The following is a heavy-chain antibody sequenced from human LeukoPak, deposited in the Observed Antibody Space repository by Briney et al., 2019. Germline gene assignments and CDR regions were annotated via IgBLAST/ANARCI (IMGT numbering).Heavy chain of an antibody. CDR1: GGSISSSSYF. V-gene: IGHV4-39*07. J-gene: IGHJ5*02. CDR2: IYYSGST. D-gene: IGHD6-13*01. CDR3: ARDKSIWSSSS. Sequence: SQTLSLTCTVSGGSISSSSYFWGWMRQPPGKGLEWIGSIYYSGSTYYNPSLKSRVTISVDTSKNQFSLKLSSVTAADTAVYYCARDKSIWSSSSWGQGTLVTVSS.